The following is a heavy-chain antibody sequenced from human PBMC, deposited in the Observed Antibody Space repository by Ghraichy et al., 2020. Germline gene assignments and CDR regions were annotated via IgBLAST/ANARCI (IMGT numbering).Heavy chain of an antibody. D-gene: IGHD3-22*01. CDR1: GFTFNKYA. Sequence: GSLNISCAASGFTFNKYAMHWVRQAPGRGLEWVALISYDGSNKYYLDSVRGRFTISRDNSKNTLYLQMNSLSAEDMALYYCAKNYDTSGYYTRGYFYGMDVWGQGTTVTVSS. J-gene: IGHJ6*02. V-gene: IGHV3-30*18. CDR2: ISYDGSNK. CDR3: AKNYDTSGYYTRGYFYGMDV.